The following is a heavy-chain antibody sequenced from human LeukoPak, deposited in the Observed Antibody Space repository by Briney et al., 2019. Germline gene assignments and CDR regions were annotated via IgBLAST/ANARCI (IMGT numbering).Heavy chain of an antibody. CDR1: GFTFSDYA. V-gene: IGHV3-23*01. D-gene: IGHD3-10*01. J-gene: IGHJ6*03. Sequence: PGGSLRLSCAASGFTFSDYAMSWVRQAPGKGLEWVSAISGSGGSTYYTDSVKGRFTISRDNSRSTLYLHSNSLRAEDTAVYWCAKALRSIYYYYMDVWGNGTTVTVSS. CDR2: ISGSGGST. CDR3: AKALRSIYYYYMDV.